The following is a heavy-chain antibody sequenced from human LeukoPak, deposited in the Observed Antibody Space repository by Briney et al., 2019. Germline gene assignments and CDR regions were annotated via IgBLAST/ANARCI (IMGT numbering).Heavy chain of an antibody. V-gene: IGHV3-66*01. CDR3: ARGGITMIRGAAGWFDP. J-gene: IGHJ5*02. CDR2: IHSGGST. Sequence: GGSLRLSCAASGFTVSSNYMSWVRQAPGKGLEWVSVIHSGGSTYYADSVKGRFTISRDNSKNTLYLQMNSLRAEDTAVYYCARGGITMIRGAAGWFDPWGQGTLVTVSS. CDR1: GFTVSSNY. D-gene: IGHD3-10*01.